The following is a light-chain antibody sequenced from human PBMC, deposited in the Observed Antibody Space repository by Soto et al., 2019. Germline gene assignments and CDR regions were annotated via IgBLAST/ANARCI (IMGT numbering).Light chain of an antibody. J-gene: IGKJ3*01. Sequence: DIQMTQSPSSLSASVGDGVTITCRASQYISSYVNWYQQKPGKAPKFLIYGASDLQRGVPSRFSGSGSGTDFTLTINRLRPEDFATYYCQQSYSRPLSVGPGTKLDTK. CDR1: QYISSY. CDR3: QQSYSRPLS. V-gene: IGKV1-39*01. CDR2: GAS.